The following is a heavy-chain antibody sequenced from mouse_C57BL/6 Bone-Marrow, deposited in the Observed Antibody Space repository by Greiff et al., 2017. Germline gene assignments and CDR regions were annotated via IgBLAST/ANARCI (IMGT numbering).Heavy chain of an antibody. D-gene: IGHD1-1*01. CDR1: VYTFTSYW. J-gene: IGHJ4*01. V-gene: IGHV1-72*01. CDR2: IDPNSGGT. Sequence: VKLQESGAELVKPGASVKLSCKASVYTFTSYWMHWVKQRPGRGLEWIGRIDPNSGGTKYNEKFKSKATLTVDKPSSTAYMQLSSLTSEDSAVYYCARRDYYGSSPNAMDYWGQGTSVTVSS. CDR3: ARRDYYGSSPNAMDY.